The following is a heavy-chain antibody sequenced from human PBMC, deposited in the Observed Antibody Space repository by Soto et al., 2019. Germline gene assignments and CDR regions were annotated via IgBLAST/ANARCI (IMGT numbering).Heavy chain of an antibody. CDR3: AKGTIVVVVADNDY. J-gene: IGHJ4*02. D-gene: IGHD2-15*01. V-gene: IGHV3-23*01. CDR2: ISGSGGST. CDR1: GFTFSSYA. Sequence: GGSLRLSCVASGFTFSSYAMSWVRQAPGKGLEWVSAISGSGGSTYYADSVKGRFTISRDNSKNTLYLQMNSLRAEDTAVYYCAKGTIVVVVADNDYSGQGTRVTFSS.